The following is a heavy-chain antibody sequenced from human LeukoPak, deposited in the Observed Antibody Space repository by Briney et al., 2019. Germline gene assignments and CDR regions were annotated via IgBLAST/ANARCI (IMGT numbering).Heavy chain of an antibody. Sequence: GASVKVSCKASGYTFTSYYMHWVRQAPGQGLEWMGIINPSGGSTSYAQKFQGRVTMTRDTSTSTVYMELSSLRSEDTAVYYCARDLAYSSGVRAGWFDPWGQGTLVTVSS. CDR3: ARDLAYSSGVRAGWFDP. CDR2: INPSGGST. D-gene: IGHD6-19*01. J-gene: IGHJ5*02. V-gene: IGHV1-46*01. CDR1: GYTFTSYY.